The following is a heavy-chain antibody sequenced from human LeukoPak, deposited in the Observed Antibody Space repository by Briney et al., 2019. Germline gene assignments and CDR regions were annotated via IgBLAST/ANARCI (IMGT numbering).Heavy chain of an antibody. V-gene: IGHV4-4*02. Sequence: SETLSLTCTVSGGSLTSNHWSWVRQPPGKGLEWIGQVHHSGGTSYNPSLRSRVTISIDKSENQFSLKLSSVTAADTAVYYCARGGGGSYLFDYWGQGTLVTVSS. D-gene: IGHD1-26*01. CDR2: VHHSGGT. CDR1: GGSLTSNH. CDR3: ARGGGGSYLFDY. J-gene: IGHJ4*02.